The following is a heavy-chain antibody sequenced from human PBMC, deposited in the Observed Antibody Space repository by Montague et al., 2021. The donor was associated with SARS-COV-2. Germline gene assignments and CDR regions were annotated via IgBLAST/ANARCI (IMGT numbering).Heavy chain of an antibody. Sequence: SVRLSCAASGFTFGDYAMHWVRQAPGKGLEWVSGISWNSGSIGYADSVKGRFTISRDNAKNSLYLQMNSLRAEDTALYYCAKDSYYDFWSGYSPGENWFDPWGQGTLVTVSS. CDR3: AKDSYYDFWSGYSPGENWFDP. J-gene: IGHJ5*02. CDR1: GFTFGDYA. D-gene: IGHD3-3*01. CDR2: ISWNSGSI. V-gene: IGHV3-9*01.